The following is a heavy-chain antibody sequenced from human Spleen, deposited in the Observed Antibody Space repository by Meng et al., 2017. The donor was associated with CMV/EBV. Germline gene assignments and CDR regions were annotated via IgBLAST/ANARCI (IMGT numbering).Heavy chain of an antibody. CDR2: INPSGGST. CDR3: ASGPGNVGDY. J-gene: IGHJ4*02. Sequence: QVQLVQSGAEVKKHLASVNLSFKSSRYTFTSYYIHWVRQAPGQGLEWMGIINPSGGSTSYAQQFQGTVTMPRDTSTSPVYMELSSLRSEATVVYYCASGPGNVGDYWGQGTLVTVSS. V-gene: IGHV1-46*01. D-gene: IGHD1-26*01. CDR1: RYTFTSYY.